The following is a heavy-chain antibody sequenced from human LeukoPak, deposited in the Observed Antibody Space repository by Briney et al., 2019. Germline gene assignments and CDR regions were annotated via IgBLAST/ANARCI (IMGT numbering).Heavy chain of an antibody. D-gene: IGHD3-10*02. V-gene: IGHV3-21*01. Sequence: PGGSLRLSCAASGFIFSSYSMGWVRQAPGKGLEWVSSISTSSSYIYYADSVKGRFTISRDNAKNSLYLQMNSLRAEDTAVYYCAELGITTIGGVWGKGTTVTISS. CDR2: ISTSSSYI. CDR3: AELGITTIGGV. CDR1: GFIFSSYS. J-gene: IGHJ6*04.